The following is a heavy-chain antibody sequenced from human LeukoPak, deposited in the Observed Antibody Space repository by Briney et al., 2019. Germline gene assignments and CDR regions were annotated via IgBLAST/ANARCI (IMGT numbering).Heavy chain of an antibody. CDR2: IYHSGST. J-gene: IGHJ3*02. CDR1: GGSISSSNW. D-gene: IGHD6-13*01. CDR3: ARRFVGYDSSWGASDI. V-gene: IGHV4-4*02. Sequence: SGTLSLTCAVSGGSISSSNWWSWVRQPPGKGLEWIGEIYHSGSTNYNPSLKSRVTISVDKSKNQFSLKLSSVTAADTAVYYCARRFVGYDSSWGASDIWGLGTMVTVSS.